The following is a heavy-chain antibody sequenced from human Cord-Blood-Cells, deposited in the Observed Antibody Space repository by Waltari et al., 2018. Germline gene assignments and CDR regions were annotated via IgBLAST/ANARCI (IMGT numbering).Heavy chain of an antibody. CDR1: GFTFSSYS. D-gene: IGHD6-13*01. CDR3: ASIAAAGHDY. V-gene: IGHV3-21*01. Sequence: EVQLVESGGGLGKPGGSLRLSCAASGFTFSSYSMNWVRQAPGKGMEWVSSISSSSSYIYYADSVKGRFTISRDNAKNSLYLQMNSLRAEDTAVYYCASIAAAGHDYWGQGTLVTVSS. J-gene: IGHJ4*02. CDR2: ISSSSSYI.